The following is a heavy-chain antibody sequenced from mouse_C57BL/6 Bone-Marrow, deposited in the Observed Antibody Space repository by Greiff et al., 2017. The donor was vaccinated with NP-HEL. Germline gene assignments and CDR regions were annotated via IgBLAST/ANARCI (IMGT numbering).Heavy chain of an antibody. CDR2: ISDGGSYT. V-gene: IGHV5-4*01. J-gene: IGHJ2*01. CDR3: AREEGLTGTAYAGYYFDY. CDR1: GFTFSSYA. Sequence: EVHLVESGGGLVKPGGSLKLSCAASGFTFSSYAMSWVRQTPEKRLEWVATISDGGSYTYSPDNVKGRFTISSDNAKNNLYLQMSHLKSEDTAMYYCAREEGLTGTAYAGYYFDYWGQGTTLTVSS. D-gene: IGHD4-1*01.